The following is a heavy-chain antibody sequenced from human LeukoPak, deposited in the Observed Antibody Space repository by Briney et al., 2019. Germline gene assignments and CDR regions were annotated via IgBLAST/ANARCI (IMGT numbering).Heavy chain of an antibody. Sequence: PSETLSLTCAVSGGSISSGGYSWSWIRQPPGKGLEWIGYIYHSGSTYYNPSLKSRVTISVDRSKNQFSLKLSSVTAADTAVYYCASYGHFFDYWGQGTLVTVSS. D-gene: IGHD3-10*01. J-gene: IGHJ4*02. V-gene: IGHV4-30-2*01. CDR1: GGSISSGGYS. CDR2: IYHSGST. CDR3: ASYGHFFDY.